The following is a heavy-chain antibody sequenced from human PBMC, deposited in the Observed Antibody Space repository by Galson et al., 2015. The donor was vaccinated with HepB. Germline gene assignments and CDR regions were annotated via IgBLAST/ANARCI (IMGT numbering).Heavy chain of an antibody. J-gene: IGHJ4*02. CDR2: MKQDGGEK. CDR3: YAGPESGR. CDR1: GFTFHNYW. V-gene: IGHV3-7*01. D-gene: IGHD7-27*01. Sequence: LRLSCAASGFTFHNYWMNWVRHTPGKGLEWVASMKQDGGEKHYLDAVRGRFTISGAAATDSLLLQMNSRRAEDTAVYHCYAGPESGRWGRGTQVTVSS.